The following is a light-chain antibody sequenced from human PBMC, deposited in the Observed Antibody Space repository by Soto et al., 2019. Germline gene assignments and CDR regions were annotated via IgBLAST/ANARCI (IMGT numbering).Light chain of an antibody. Sequence: DIQLTQSPSFLSASVGDRVTITCRASQDISNFLAWYQQKPGKAPKLLIYAASTLQSGVPSRFSGSGSGTDFTLTISSLQPEDFATYYCQQSYSTLTWTFGQGTKVDIK. J-gene: IGKJ1*01. CDR2: AAS. CDR1: QDISNF. CDR3: QQSYSTLTWT. V-gene: IGKV1-39*01.